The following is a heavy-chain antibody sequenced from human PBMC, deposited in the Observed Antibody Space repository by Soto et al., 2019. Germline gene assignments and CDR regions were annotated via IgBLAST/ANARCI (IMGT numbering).Heavy chain of an antibody. CDR3: ARVDVFERSPFDY. J-gene: IGHJ4*02. Sequence: SETLSLTCTVSGGSISSGGYYWSWIRQHPGKGLEWIGYIYYSGSTYYNPSLKSRVTISVDTSKNQFSLKLSSVTAADTAVYYCARVDVFERSPFDYWGQGTLVTVSS. V-gene: IGHV4-31*03. CDR2: IYYSGST. CDR1: GGSISSGGYY.